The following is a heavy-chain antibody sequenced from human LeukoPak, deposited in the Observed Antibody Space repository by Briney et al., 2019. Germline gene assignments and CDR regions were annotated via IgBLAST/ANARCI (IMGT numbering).Heavy chain of an antibody. Sequence: GGSLRLSCAASGFIFDSYGMHWVRQAPGKGLEWVAGSRYDGSTEDYAGSVKGRFTIFRDTSKNTVFLEMDSLRAEDTAVYYCAKETMVRLRLIKYGVDVCGQGTTVTVSS. J-gene: IGHJ6*02. D-gene: IGHD3-10*01. CDR1: GFIFDSYG. CDR3: AKETMVRLRLIKYGVDV. CDR2: SRYDGSTE. V-gene: IGHV3-30*02.